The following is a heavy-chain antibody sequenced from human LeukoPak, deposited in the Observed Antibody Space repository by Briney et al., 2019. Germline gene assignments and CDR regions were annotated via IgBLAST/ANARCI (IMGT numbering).Heavy chain of an antibody. CDR2: IRGSGGST. J-gene: IGHJ4*02. D-gene: IGHD3-22*01. Sequence: GGSLRLSCAASGFTFSTYAMNWVRQAPGKGLEWVSTIRGSGGSTYYADSVRGRFTISRDNSENTLFLQMNSLRVEDTAVYYCAKGGYYYDPYFDYWGQGTLVTVSS. V-gene: IGHV3-23*01. CDR1: GFTFSTYA. CDR3: AKGGYYYDPYFDY.